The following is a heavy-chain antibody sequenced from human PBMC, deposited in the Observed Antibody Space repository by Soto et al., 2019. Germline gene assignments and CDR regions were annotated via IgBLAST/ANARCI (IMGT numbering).Heavy chain of an antibody. D-gene: IGHD2-15*01. CDR3: ARVHCSGGSCYSALDAFDI. Sequence: EVQLVESGGGLVQPGGSLRLSCEASGFTFSSYWMTWVRQAPGKGLEWVANIKQDGSEKYYVDSVKGRFTISRDNAKNSLYLQMNSLRAEDTALYYCARVHCSGGSCYSALDAFDIWGQGTMVTVSS. V-gene: IGHV3-7*01. CDR2: IKQDGSEK. CDR1: GFTFSSYW. J-gene: IGHJ3*02.